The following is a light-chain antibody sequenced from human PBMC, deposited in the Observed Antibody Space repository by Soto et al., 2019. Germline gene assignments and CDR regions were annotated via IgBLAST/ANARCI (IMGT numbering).Light chain of an antibody. CDR2: GNS. Sequence: QSVPTQPPSVSGAPGQWVTISCTGSSSNIGAGYDVHWYQQLPGTAPKLLIYGNSNRPSGVPDRFSGSKSGTSASLAITGLHAEAEADYDCHSCYSSLSGSGLFGGGTKLTVL. CDR3: HSCYSSLSGSGL. J-gene: IGLJ3*02. CDR1: SSNIGAGYD. V-gene: IGLV1-40*01.